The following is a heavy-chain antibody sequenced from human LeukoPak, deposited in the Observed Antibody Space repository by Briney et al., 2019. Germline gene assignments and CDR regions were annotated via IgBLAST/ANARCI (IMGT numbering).Heavy chain of an antibody. Sequence: GGSLRLSCAASGFIFSSYWMTWVRQAPGNGLEWVANIKQDGSEKYYVDSVKGRFTISRDNAKNSLYLQMNSLRAEDTAVYYCARDEVAIQSLTYYSYMDVWGKGTTVTVSS. D-gene: IGHD5-12*01. V-gene: IGHV3-7*01. CDR1: GFIFSSYW. J-gene: IGHJ6*03. CDR2: IKQDGSEK. CDR3: ARDEVAIQSLTYYSYMDV.